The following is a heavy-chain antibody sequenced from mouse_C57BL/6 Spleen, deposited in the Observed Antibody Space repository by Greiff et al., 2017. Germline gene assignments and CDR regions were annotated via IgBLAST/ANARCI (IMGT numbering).Heavy chain of an antibody. CDR2: IYIGNGYT. CDR1: GYTFTSYG. CDR3: ARSVTTVVADYAMDY. V-gene: IGHV1-58*01. J-gene: IGHJ4*01. D-gene: IGHD1-1*01. Sequence: EVKLQESGAELVRPGSSVKMSCKTSGYTFTSYGINWVKQRPGQGLEWIGYIYIGNGYTEYNEKFKGKATLTSDTSSSTAYMQLSSLTSEDSAIYFCARSVTTVVADYAMDYWGQGTSVTVSS.